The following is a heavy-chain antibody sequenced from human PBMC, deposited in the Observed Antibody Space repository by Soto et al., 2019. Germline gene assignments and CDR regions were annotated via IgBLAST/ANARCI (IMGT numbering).Heavy chain of an antibody. D-gene: IGHD5-12*01. Sequence: EVQLVESGGNLVQPGGSLRLSCAVSGFTFRSYWMHWVRQAPGRGLVWVSRINDDGSSASYADSVKGRFTISRDNAKSTLYLQTRSLRAVDTAVYYCVREDVAMATNDYWGQGTLVTVSS. CDR1: GFTFRSYW. CDR2: INDDGSSA. CDR3: VREDVAMATNDY. V-gene: IGHV3-74*01. J-gene: IGHJ4*02.